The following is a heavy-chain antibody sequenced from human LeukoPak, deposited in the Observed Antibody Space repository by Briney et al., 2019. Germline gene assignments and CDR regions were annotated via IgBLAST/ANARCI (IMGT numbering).Heavy chain of an antibody. CDR3: ARSHSPGGWDAFDI. J-gene: IGHJ3*02. CDR2: ISSGSSYI. D-gene: IGHD1-14*01. Sequence: GGSLRLSCAASGFTFSSYTMNWVRQAPGKGLEWVSSISSGSSYIYYADSVKGRFTISRDNAKNSLYLQMNSLRAEGTAVYYCARSHSPGGWDAFDIWGHGTMVTVSS. V-gene: IGHV3-21*01. CDR1: GFTFSSYT.